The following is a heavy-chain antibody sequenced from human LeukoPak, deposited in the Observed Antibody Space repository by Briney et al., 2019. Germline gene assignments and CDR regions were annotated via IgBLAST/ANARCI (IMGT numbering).Heavy chain of an antibody. CDR2: INHSGST. J-gene: IGHJ4*02. V-gene: IGHV4-34*01. D-gene: IGHD6-6*01. CDR3: ARTYSSSSVDC. CDR1: GGSFSGYY. Sequence: PSETLSLTCAVYGGSFSGYYWSWIRQPPGKGLEWIGEINHSGSTNYNPSLKSRVTISVDTSKNQFSLKLSSVTAADTAIYYCARTYSSSSVDCWGQGTLVTVSS.